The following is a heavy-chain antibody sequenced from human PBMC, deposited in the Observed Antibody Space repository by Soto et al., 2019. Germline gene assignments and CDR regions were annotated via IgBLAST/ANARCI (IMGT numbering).Heavy chain of an antibody. D-gene: IGHD3-16*01. CDR3: DGRYGGDIDY. CDR2: IYYSGST. CDR1: GGTISSWY. V-gene: IGHV4-59*08. Sequence: QVQLQESGPGLVKPSETLSLTCTVSGGTISSWYWSWIRQPPGKGLEWIGYIYYSGSTNCNPSRKRRCTVSVDTAKSQFALILSSVTAADPAGYYCDGRYGGDIDYWGQGTLGTVSP. J-gene: IGHJ4*02.